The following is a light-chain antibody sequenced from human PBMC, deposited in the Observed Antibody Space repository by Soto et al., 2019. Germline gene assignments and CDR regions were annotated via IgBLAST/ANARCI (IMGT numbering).Light chain of an antibody. CDR1: QSVVSSY. Sequence: IVLTQSPGTLSLSPGEIATLSCRASQSVVSSYLAWYQQKPGQAPRLLIYGASSRATGIPDRLSGSGSGTDFTLTISRLEPEDFAVYYCQQFNNWPLTFGGGTKVDI. V-gene: IGKV3-20*01. J-gene: IGKJ4*01. CDR2: GAS. CDR3: QQFNNWPLT.